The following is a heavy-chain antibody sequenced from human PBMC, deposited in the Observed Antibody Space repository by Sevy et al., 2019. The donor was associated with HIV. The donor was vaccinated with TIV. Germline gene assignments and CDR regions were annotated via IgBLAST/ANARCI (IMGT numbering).Heavy chain of an antibody. CDR3: VRAIASDGSF. CDR2: INQNGSVK. D-gene: IGHD6-13*01. CDR1: GFTFGDYA. V-gene: IGHV3-7*01. J-gene: IGHJ4*02. Sequence: GGSLRLSCTTSGFTFGDYAMSWFRQAPGKGLEWVANINQNGSVKYYVDSVRGRFTISRDNARNLVSLQMNNLRADDTALYYCVRAIASDGSFWGQGTLVTVSS.